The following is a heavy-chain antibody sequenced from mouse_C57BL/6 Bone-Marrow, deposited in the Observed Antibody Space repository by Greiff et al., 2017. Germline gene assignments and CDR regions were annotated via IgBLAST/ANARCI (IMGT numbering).Heavy chain of an antibody. CDR2: INPNNGGT. D-gene: IGHD1-1*01. CDR3: ARREYYGSSYGYFDV. J-gene: IGHJ1*03. Sequence: DVKLQESGPELVKPGASVKMSCKASGYTFTDYNMHWVKQSHGKSLEWIGYINPNNGGTSYNQKFKGKATLTVNKSSSTAYMELRSLTSEDSAVYYCARREYYGSSYGYFDVWGTGTTVTVSA. V-gene: IGHV1-22*01. CDR1: GYTFTDYN.